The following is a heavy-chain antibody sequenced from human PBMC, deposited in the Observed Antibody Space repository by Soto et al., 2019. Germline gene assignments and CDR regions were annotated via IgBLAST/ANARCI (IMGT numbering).Heavy chain of an antibody. CDR1: GFSFSTSGVG. D-gene: IGHD4-17*01. Sequence: QITLKESGPTLVQPTQTLTLTCTFSGFSFSTSGVGVGWIRQPPGKALEWLALIYWDDDKRYSPSLKSRLTVTKDTSKNQVVLTMTNMDPVDTATYYCAHSPPPTVTTSAEYFQHWGQGTLVTVSS. CDR2: IYWDDDK. V-gene: IGHV2-5*02. CDR3: AHSPPPTVTTSAEYFQH. J-gene: IGHJ1*01.